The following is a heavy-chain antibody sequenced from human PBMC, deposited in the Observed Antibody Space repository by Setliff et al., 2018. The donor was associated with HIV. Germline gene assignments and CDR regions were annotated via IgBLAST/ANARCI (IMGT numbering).Heavy chain of an antibody. J-gene: IGHJ4*02. V-gene: IGHV1-8*02. CDR2: MNPNSGNT. Sequence: ASVKVSCKAPGGTDGSYAFSWVRQAPGQGLEWMGWMNPNSGNTGYARKFQGRVTMTKNTSISTAYMELSSLRSGDTAVYYCARGGISDYWGQGTLVTVSS. CDR1: GGTDGSYA. D-gene: IGHD3-3*02. CDR3: ARGGISDY.